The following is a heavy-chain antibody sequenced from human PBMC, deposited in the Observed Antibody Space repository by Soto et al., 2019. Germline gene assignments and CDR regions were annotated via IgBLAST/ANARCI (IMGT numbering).Heavy chain of an antibody. CDR1: GFTFSSYE. J-gene: IGHJ4*02. CDR3: TREGRGYNYGDYFDY. D-gene: IGHD5-18*01. V-gene: IGHV3-48*03. Sequence: PGGSLRLSCAASGFTFSSYEMNWVRQAPGKGLEWVSYISSSGSTIYYADSVKGRFTISRDNAKNSLYLQMNSLRAEDTAVYFCTREGRGYNYGDYFDYWGQGTLVTVSS. CDR2: ISSSGSTI.